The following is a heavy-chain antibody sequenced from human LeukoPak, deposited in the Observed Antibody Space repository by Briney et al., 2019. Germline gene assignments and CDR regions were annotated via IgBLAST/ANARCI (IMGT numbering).Heavy chain of an antibody. CDR3: ARVRSGYCSSTSCPEWFDP. Sequence: SETLSLTCTVSGGFISSGGYYWSWIRQHPGKGLEWIGYIYYSGSTYYNPSLNSRVTISVDTSKNQFSLKLSSVTAADTAVHYCARVRSGYCSSTSCPEWFDPWGQGTLVTVSS. V-gene: IGHV4-31*03. CDR1: GGFISSGGYY. CDR2: IYYSGST. J-gene: IGHJ5*02. D-gene: IGHD2-2*01.